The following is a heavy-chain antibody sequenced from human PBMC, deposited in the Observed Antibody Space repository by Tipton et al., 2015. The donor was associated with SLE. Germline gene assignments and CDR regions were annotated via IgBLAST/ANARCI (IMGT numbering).Heavy chain of an antibody. CDR2: INHSGST. J-gene: IGHJ4*02. CDR1: GGSISSYY. Sequence: TLSLTCTVSGGSISSYYWSWIRQPPGKGLEWIGEINHSGSTNYNPSPKSRVTISVDTSKNQFSLKLSSVTAADTAVYYCARGRTYYYDSSGPFRYFDYWGQGTLVTVSS. CDR3: ARGRTYYYDSSGPFRYFDY. D-gene: IGHD3-22*01. V-gene: IGHV4-34*01.